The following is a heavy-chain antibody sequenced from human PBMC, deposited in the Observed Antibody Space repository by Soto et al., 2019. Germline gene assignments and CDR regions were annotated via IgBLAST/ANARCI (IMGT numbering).Heavy chain of an antibody. CDR3: AKSLYWYYYDSSGYYSVY. J-gene: IGHJ4*02. D-gene: IGHD3-22*01. CDR1: GFTFSSYG. V-gene: IGHV3-30*18. Sequence: GGSLRLSCAASGFTFSSYGMHWVRQAPGKGLEWVAVISYDGSNKYYADSVKGRFTISRDNSKNTLYLQMNSLRAEDTAVYYCAKSLYWYYYDSSGYYSVYWCLGTLVTVSS. CDR2: ISYDGSNK.